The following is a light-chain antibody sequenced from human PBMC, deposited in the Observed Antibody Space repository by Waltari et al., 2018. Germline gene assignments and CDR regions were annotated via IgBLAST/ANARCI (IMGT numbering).Light chain of an antibody. Sequence: SYELTQPPSVSVSPGQTASITCSGATLGNKYASWYQQKPGQSPLLVIYQDAKRPSGIPERFSGSKSGNAATLTISGTQAMDEADYYCQALGRSAWVFGGGTKLTVL. V-gene: IGLV3-1*01. J-gene: IGLJ3*02. CDR2: QDA. CDR3: QALGRSAWV. CDR1: TLGNKY.